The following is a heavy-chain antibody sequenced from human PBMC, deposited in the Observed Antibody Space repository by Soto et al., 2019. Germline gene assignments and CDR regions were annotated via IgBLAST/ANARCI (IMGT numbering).Heavy chain of an antibody. Sequence: PSETLSLTCTVSGGSVTSGNYYWSWIRQPPGKGLEWIGHIYYSGSTNYNPSLKSRVTISVDASKNRFSLKLSSVTAADTAIYYCARGPVVTPFVDYWGQGXLVTVYS. D-gene: IGHD2-21*02. CDR2: IYYSGST. CDR3: ARGPVVTPFVDY. J-gene: IGHJ4*02. V-gene: IGHV4-61*01. CDR1: GGSVTSGNYY.